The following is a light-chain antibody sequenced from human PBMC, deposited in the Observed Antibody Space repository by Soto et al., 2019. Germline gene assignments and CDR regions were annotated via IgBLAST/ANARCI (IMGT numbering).Light chain of an antibody. J-gene: IGLJ3*02. CDR3: TSYVGNDIWV. CDR1: RSDVGAYKY. CDR2: EVT. V-gene: IGLV2-8*01. Sequence: QSALTKPPSASGSPGQSVTISCTGTRSDVGAYKYVSWYQQYPGKAPTLMIYEVTKRPSGVPDRFSGSKSGNTASLTVSGLQAEDEADYYCTSYVGNDIWVFGGGTKLTVL.